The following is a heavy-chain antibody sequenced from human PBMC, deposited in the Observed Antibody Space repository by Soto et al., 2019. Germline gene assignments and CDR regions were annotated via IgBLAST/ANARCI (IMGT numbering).Heavy chain of an antibody. J-gene: IGHJ4*02. CDR2: INHSGST. D-gene: IGHD2-2*01. V-gene: IGHV4-34*01. Sequence: SETLSLTCAVYGGSFSGYYWSWIRQPPGKGLEWIGEINHSGSTNYNPSLKSRVTISVDTSKNQFSLKLSSVTAADTAVCYCARNQVPAAIDYWGQGTLVTVSS. CDR1: GGSFSGYY. CDR3: ARNQVPAAIDY.